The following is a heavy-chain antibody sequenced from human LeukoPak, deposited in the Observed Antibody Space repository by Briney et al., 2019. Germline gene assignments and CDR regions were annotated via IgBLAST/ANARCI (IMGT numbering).Heavy chain of an antibody. CDR1: GYTFTSYG. Sequence: ASVKVSCKASGYTFTSYGISWVRQAPGQGLEWMGWISAYNGNTNYAQKLQGRVTMTTDTSTSTAYMELRGLRSDDTAVYYCARVGYCTNGVCYTNYYYYGMDVWGQGTTVTVSS. CDR2: ISAYNGNT. J-gene: IGHJ6*02. D-gene: IGHD2-8*01. V-gene: IGHV1-18*01. CDR3: ARVGYCTNGVCYTNYYYYGMDV.